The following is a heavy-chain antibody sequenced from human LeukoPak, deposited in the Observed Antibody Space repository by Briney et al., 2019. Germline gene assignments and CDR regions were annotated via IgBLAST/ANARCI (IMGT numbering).Heavy chain of an antibody. CDR1: GDSISSSGHY. CDR2: IFYTGST. J-gene: IGHJ4*02. V-gene: IGHV4-31*03. CDR3: ARSPGIWNEYGRLEY. D-gene: IGHD1-1*01. Sequence: SETLSLTCTVSGDSISSSGHYWNWLRQRPGKGLEWIGYIFYTGSTYYNPSLKSRVTISVDTSKNQFSLKLSSVTAADTAVYYCARSPGIWNEYGRLEYWGQGALVTVSS.